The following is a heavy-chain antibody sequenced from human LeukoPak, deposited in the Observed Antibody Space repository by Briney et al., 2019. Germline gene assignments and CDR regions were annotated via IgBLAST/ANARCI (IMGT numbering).Heavy chain of an antibody. J-gene: IGHJ4*02. CDR3: ACTPYNPWMWKSLEY. CDR1: GGSISSGDYY. D-gene: IGHD2-15*01. V-gene: IGHV4-30-4*01. CDR2: IYYSGST. Sequence: PSETLSLTCTVSGGSISSGDYYWSWIRQPPGKGLEWIVYIYYSGSTYYNPSLKSRVTISVDTSKNQFSLKLSSVTAADTAVYYCACTPYNPWMWKSLEYWGQGTLVTVSS.